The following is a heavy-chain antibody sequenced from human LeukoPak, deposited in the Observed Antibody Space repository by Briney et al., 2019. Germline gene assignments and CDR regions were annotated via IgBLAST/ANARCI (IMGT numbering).Heavy chain of an antibody. J-gene: IGHJ5*02. V-gene: IGHV4-34*01. D-gene: IGHD3-22*01. CDR1: GGSFSGYY. Sequence: SETLSLTCAVYGGSFSGYYWSWIRQPPGKGLEWIGEINHSGSTNYNPSLKSRVTISVDTSKNQFSLKLSSVTAADTAVYYCARVNLPFYDSSGYGFDPWGQGTLVTVSS. CDR2: INHSGST. CDR3: ARVNLPFYDSSGYGFDP.